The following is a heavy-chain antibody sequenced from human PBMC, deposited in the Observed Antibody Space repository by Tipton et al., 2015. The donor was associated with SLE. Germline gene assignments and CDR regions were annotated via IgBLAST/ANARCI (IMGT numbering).Heavy chain of an antibody. Sequence: SLRLSCAASGFTFSNYYMSWIRQAPGKGLEWVSYISSSDNSIYYADSVKGRFTISRNNTKNSLYLEMNDLRVEDTAVYYCARDLSTTAFEGSCFDYWGQGTLVTVSS. CDR3: ARDLSTTAFEGSCFDY. J-gene: IGHJ4*02. CDR1: GFTFSNYY. V-gene: IGHV3-11*04. D-gene: IGHD4-11*01. CDR2: ISSSDNSI.